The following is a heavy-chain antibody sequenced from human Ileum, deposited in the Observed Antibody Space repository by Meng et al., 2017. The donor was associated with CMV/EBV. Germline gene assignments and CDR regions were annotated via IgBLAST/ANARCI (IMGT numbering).Heavy chain of an antibody. CDR3: VEVDTMTTFLLDS. CDR1: GGSFSSTSYH. Sequence: GSLRLSSTVSGGSFSSTSYHWGWVRQSPGKGLEWVGSISYTGSTYYNPSLERRLTISVDRSKNQFSLRLTTATAADAAVYCCVEVDTMTTFLLDSWGPGTLVTVSS. D-gene: IGHD4-11*01. J-gene: IGHJ4*02. CDR2: ISYTGST. V-gene: IGHV4-39*07.